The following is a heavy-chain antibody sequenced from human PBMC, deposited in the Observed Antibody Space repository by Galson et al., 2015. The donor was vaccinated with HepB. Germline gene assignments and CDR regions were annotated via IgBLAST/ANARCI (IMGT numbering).Heavy chain of an antibody. CDR3: VRESLMAMVTFDL. CDR1: GFSLNSHG. Sequence: SLRLPCAASGFSLNSHGMTCARQAPGKGLPWVSGISGDGGSTFYADSVKGRFSISRDNTKNTLSLQINSLRAEDTAVYSCVRESLMAMVTFDLWGRGTLVTDSS. CDR2: ISGDGGST. V-gene: IGHV3-23*01. J-gene: IGHJ4*02. D-gene: IGHD5-18*01.